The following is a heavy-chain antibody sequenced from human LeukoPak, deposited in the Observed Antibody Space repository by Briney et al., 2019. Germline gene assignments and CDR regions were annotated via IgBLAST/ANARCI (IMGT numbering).Heavy chain of an antibody. V-gene: IGHV3-64*01. CDR1: GFTFSSYA. CDR2: ISSNGGST. Sequence: GGSLRLSCAASGFTFSSYAMHWVRQAPGEGLEYVSAISSNGGSTYYANSVKGRFTISRGNSKNTLYLQMNSLRAEDRAAYYCAKDRTDWSDYIDPMDDYWGQGTLVTVSS. CDR3: AKDRTDWSDYIDPMDDY. J-gene: IGHJ4*02. D-gene: IGHD4-11*01.